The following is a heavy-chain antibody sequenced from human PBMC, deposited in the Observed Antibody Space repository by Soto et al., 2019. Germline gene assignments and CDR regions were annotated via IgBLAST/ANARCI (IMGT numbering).Heavy chain of an antibody. D-gene: IGHD3-3*01. V-gene: IGHV1-2*02. CDR1: GYTFTGYY. Sequence: ASVKVSCKASGYTFTGYYMHWVRQAPGQGLEWMGWINPNSGGTNYAQKFQGRVTMTRDTSISTAYMELSRLRSDDTAVYYCARDRRFWEWLSTIYYYSGMDVWGQGTTVTVSS. CDR2: INPNSGGT. CDR3: ARDRRFWEWLSTIYYYSGMDV. J-gene: IGHJ6*02.